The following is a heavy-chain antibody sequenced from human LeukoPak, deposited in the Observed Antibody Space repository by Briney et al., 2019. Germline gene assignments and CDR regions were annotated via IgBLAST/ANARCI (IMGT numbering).Heavy chain of an antibody. CDR2: ISSSSSYI. J-gene: IGHJ4*02. CDR1: GSTFSSYS. CDR3: AIVGASPTDY. D-gene: IGHD1-26*01. Sequence: PGGSLRLSCAASGSTFSSYSMNWVRQAPGKGLEWVSSISSSSSYIYYADSVKGRFTISRDNAKNSLYLQMNSLRAEDTAVYYCAIVGASPTDYWGQGTLVTVSS. V-gene: IGHV3-21*01.